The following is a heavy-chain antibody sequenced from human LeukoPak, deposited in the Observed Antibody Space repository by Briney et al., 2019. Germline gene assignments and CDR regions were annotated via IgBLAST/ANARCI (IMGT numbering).Heavy chain of an antibody. V-gene: IGHV1-2*06. CDR1: GYNFIAYY. CDR2: ISPNSGDT. J-gene: IGHJ5*02. CDR3: ARDRSSRGYINNWFDP. Sequence: ASVKVSCKASGYNFIAYYIHWVRQAPGQGLEWMGRISPNSGDTSYAQKFQGRVTMTRDTSISTAYMELSRLRSDDTAVYYCARDRSSRGYINNWFDPWGQGTLVTVSS. D-gene: IGHD5-24*01.